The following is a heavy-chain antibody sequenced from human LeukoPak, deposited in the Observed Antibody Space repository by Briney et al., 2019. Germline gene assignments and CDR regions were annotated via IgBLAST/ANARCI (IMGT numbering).Heavy chain of an antibody. Sequence: GGSLRLSCAASGFTFSGYIMNWVRQAPGKGLEWVSFIGTSGNTIYYADSVKGRFTVSRDNAKNSLYLQMNSLRAEDTAVYYCARDQWLDYWGQGTLVTVSP. D-gene: IGHD6-19*01. CDR2: IGTSGNTI. V-gene: IGHV3-48*01. CDR3: ARDQWLDY. J-gene: IGHJ4*02. CDR1: GFTFSGYI.